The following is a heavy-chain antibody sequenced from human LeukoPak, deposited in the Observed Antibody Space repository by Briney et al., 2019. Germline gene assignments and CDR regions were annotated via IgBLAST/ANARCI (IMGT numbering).Heavy chain of an antibody. J-gene: IGHJ3*01. D-gene: IGHD6-13*01. CDR1: GYTLTELS. CDR3: ATGGAEGEQQQT. V-gene: IGHV1-24*01. Sequence: ASVKVSCKVSGYTLTELSMHWVRQAPGKGLEWMGGFDPEDGETIYAQKFQGRVTMTGDTSTDTAYMELSSLRSEDTAVYYCATGGAEGEQQQTWGQGTMVTVSS. CDR2: FDPEDGET.